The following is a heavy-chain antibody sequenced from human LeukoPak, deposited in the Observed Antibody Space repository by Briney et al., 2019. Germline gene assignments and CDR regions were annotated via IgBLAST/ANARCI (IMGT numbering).Heavy chain of an antibody. D-gene: IGHD3-22*01. Sequence: SETLSLTCAVYGGSFSGYYWSWIRQPPGKGLEWIGYIYYSGSTYYNPSLKSRVTISVDTSKNQFSLKLSSVTAADTAVYYCARGLYDSSGYYYRVWFDPWGQGTLVTVSS. J-gene: IGHJ5*02. CDR3: ARGLYDSSGYYYRVWFDP. CDR1: GGSFSGYY. V-gene: IGHV4-30-4*08. CDR2: IYYSGST.